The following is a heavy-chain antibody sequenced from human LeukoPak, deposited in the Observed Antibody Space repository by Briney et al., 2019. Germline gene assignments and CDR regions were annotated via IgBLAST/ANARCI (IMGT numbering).Heavy chain of an antibody. CDR2: ISSSGSTI. Sequence: GGSLRLSCAASGFTFSDYYMSWIRQAPGKGLEWVSYISSSGSTIYYADSVKGRFTISRDNAKNSLYLQMNSLRAEDTAVYYCARDPPAYGTYAFYFAPWGQGTLVTVSP. J-gene: IGHJ5*02. CDR3: ARDPPAYGTYAFYFAP. CDR1: GFTFSDYY. V-gene: IGHV3-11*01. D-gene: IGHD1-14*01.